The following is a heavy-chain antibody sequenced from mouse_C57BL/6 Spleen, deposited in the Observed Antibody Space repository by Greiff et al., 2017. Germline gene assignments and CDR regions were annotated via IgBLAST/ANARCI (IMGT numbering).Heavy chain of an antibody. Sequence: VQLQQPGAELVRPGASVKLSCTASGFNITDDYMHWVKQRPEQGLEWIGWLDPANGDTEYDSKFQGKAPITADTSSNTACLQLSSLTSEDTAVYYCTSYYVFAYWGQGTLVTVSA. CDR2: LDPANGDT. D-gene: IGHD1-1*01. CDR1: GFNITDDY. J-gene: IGHJ3*01. CDR3: TSYYVFAY. V-gene: IGHV14-4*01.